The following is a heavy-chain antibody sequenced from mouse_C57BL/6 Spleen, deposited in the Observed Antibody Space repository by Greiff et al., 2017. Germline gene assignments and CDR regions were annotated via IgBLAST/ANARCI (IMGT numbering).Heavy chain of an antibody. J-gene: IGHJ4*01. D-gene: IGHD4-1*01. Sequence: EVKLVESEGGLVQPGSSMKLSCTASGFTFSDYYMAWVRQVPEKGLEWVANIYYDGSSTYYLDTLKSRFIISRDKEKNILYMQMSSLKSEATATYDCARDALTETGAMDYWGQGTTVTVSS. CDR3: ARDALTETGAMDY. V-gene: IGHV5-16*01. CDR1: GFTFSDYY. CDR2: IYYDGSST.